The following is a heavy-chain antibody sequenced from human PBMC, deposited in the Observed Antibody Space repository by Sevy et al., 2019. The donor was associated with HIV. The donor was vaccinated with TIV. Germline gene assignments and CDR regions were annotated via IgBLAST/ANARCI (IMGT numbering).Heavy chain of an antibody. Sequence: GGSLRLSCATSGFSFSNNWMHWVRQAPGKGLVWVSRINGDGSSTSYADPVNGRFTISRDNAKNTLYLQMNSLRVEDTAVYYCAGSNWYAAFDIWGPGTMVTVSS. J-gene: IGHJ3*02. CDR1: GFSFSNNW. CDR3: AGSNWYAAFDI. D-gene: IGHD6-13*01. CDR2: INGDGSST. V-gene: IGHV3-74*01.